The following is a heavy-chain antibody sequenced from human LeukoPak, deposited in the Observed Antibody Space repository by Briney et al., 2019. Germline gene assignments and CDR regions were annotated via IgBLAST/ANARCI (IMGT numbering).Heavy chain of an antibody. D-gene: IGHD2-21*02. CDR3: ARTPRGGVTAIY. CDR2: ISSSSDYI. CDR1: GFTFSDYY. J-gene: IGHJ4*02. Sequence: GGSLRLSCAASGFTFSDYYMSWIRQAPGKGLEWVSYISSSSDYIYYADSVKGRFTISRDNAKNSVYLQMNSLRVEDTAVYYCARTPRGGVTAIYWGQGTLVTVSS. V-gene: IGHV3-11*06.